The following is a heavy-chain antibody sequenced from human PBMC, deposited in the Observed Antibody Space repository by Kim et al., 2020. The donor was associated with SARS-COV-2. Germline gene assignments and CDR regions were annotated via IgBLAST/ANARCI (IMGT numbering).Heavy chain of an antibody. CDR1: GFTFSDYS. J-gene: IGHJ4*02. V-gene: IGHV3-21*01. CDR3: ARPFSSGWLHEVDY. D-gene: IGHD5-12*01. CDR2: ISSSSSYI. Sequence: GGSLRLSCAASGFTFSDYSMNWVRQAPGKGLEWVSSISSSSSYIYYADSVKGRFTISRDNAKNSLYLQMNSLRAEDTAVYYCARPFSSGWLHEVDYWGQGTLVTVSS.